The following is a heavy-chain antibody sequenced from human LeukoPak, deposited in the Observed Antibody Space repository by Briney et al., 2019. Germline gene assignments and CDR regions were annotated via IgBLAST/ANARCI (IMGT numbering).Heavy chain of an antibody. Sequence: SETLSLTCTVSGGSVNSGTYYWSWIRQPPGKGLEWIGNIYYSGSAYYNPSLKSRVTMSVDTSKNQFSLKLNSVTAADMAVYYCTRGGSADPFEHWGQGTLVTVSS. V-gene: IGHV4-39*07. J-gene: IGHJ4*02. CDR2: IYYSGSA. CDR1: GGSVNSGTYY. CDR3: TRGGSADPFEH. D-gene: IGHD1-26*01.